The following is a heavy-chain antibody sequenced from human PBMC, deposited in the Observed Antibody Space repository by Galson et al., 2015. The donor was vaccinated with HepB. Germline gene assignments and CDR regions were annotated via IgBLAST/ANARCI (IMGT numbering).Heavy chain of an antibody. CDR3: ARLYNNGWYYFDY. D-gene: IGHD6-19*01. J-gene: IGHJ4*02. V-gene: IGHV5-10-1*01. CDR2: IDPSDSYT. CDR1: GYSFATYW. Sequence: QSGAEVKKPGESLRISCKGSGYSFATYWITWVRQMPGKGLEWMGRIDPSDSYTIYSPSLEGHVTISADKSISTAYLQWSSLKASDTAMYYCARLYNNGWYYFDYWGQGTLVTVSS.